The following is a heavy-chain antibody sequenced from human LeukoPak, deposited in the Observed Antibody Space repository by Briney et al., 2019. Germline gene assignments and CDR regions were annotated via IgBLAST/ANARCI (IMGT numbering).Heavy chain of an antibody. J-gene: IGHJ4*02. CDR1: GFTFSSYA. D-gene: IGHD6-19*01. CDR2: ISYDGSNK. CDR3: ARGGKAVAEYDY. Sequence: GGSLRLSCAASGFTFSSYAMHWVRQAPGKGLEWVAVISYDGSNKYYADSVKGRFTISRDNAKNSLYLQMNSLRAEDTAVYYCARGGKAVAEYDYWGQGTLVTVSS. V-gene: IGHV3-30-3*01.